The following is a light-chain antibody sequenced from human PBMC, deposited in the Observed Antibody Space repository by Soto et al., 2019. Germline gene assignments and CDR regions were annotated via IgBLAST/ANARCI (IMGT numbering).Light chain of an antibody. CDR1: QSVSSY. CDR3: QQRSYWPPT. V-gene: IGKV3-11*01. CDR2: DAS. J-gene: IGKJ4*01. Sequence: EIVLTEWLSALALSLKERATLSCSAIQSVSSYLAWYQQKPGQAPRLLIYDASNRATGIPARFSGSGSWSYYTLTVSGLESEDFAVYYCQQRSYWPPTFGGGTKVDIK.